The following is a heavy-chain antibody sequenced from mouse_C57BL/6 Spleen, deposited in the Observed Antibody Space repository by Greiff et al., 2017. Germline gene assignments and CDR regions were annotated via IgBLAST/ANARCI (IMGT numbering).Heavy chain of an antibody. D-gene: IGHD2-5*01. CDR2: IYPGSGNT. J-gene: IGHJ1*03. CDR3: ARDSNYLYFDV. V-gene: IGHV1-66*01. CDR1: GYSFASYY. Sequence: QVQLKASGPELVKPGASVKISCKASGYSFASYYIHWVKQRPGQGLEWIGWIYPGSGNTKYNEKFKGKATLTADTSSSTASMQLSSLTSEDSAVYYCARDSNYLYFDVWGTGTTVTVSS.